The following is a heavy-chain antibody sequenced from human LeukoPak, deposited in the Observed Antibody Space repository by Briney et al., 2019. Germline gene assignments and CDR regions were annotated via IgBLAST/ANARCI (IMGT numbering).Heavy chain of an antibody. Sequence: SGGSLRLSCSGSGFDFRTHAMHWVRQAPGKGLEWVAMIWRGGNFKFYGDSVRGRFTISRDDPQSVVYLQMDSVRAEDTAVYYCVIDPPDSGWAFWSWGQGALVTVSS. CDR1: GFDFRTHA. CDR3: VIDPPDSGWAFWS. CDR2: IWRGGNFK. V-gene: IGHV3-33*01. D-gene: IGHD6-19*01. J-gene: IGHJ5*02.